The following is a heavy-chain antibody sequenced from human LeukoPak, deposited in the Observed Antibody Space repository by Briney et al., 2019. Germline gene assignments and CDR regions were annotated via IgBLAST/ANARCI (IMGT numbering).Heavy chain of an antibody. J-gene: IGHJ4*02. D-gene: IGHD5-18*01. V-gene: IGHV3-30*01. CDR3: AREPEDRIQLWFGY. CDR2: ISYDGSNK. Sequence: QPGGSLRLSCAASGFTFSSYAMHWVRQAPGKGLEWVAVISYDGSNKYYADSVKGRFTISRDNSKNTLYLQMNSLRAEDTAVYYCAREPEDRIQLWFGYWGQGTLVPVSS. CDR1: GFTFSSYA.